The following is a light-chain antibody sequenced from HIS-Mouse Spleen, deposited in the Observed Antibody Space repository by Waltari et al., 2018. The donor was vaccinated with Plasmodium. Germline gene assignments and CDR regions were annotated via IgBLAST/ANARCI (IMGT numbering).Light chain of an antibody. CDR3: QQYNNWSFT. Sequence: EIVMTQSPVTLSVSPGERASQSVSSNLAWYQQKPGQAPRLLIYGASTRATGIPARFSGSGSGTEFTLTISSLQSEDFAVYYCQQYNNWSFTFGPGTKVDIK. CDR2: GAS. V-gene: IGKV3-15*01. J-gene: IGKJ3*01. CDR1: QSVSSN.